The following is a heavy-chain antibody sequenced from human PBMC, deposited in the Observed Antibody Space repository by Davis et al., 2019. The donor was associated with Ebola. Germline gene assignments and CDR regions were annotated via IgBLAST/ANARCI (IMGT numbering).Heavy chain of an antibody. CDR2: VYHSGSP. J-gene: IGHJ4*02. CDR1: GGSFSGYS. Sequence: SETLSLTCAVYGGSFSGYSWSWIRQPPGKGLEWLGYVYHSGSPYYNPSLASRVTISVDTSKNQFSLKLNSVTAADTAVYYCAREVGTSGWYIDYWGQGTLVTVSS. CDR3: AREVGTSGWYIDY. D-gene: IGHD6-19*01. V-gene: IGHV4-34*01.